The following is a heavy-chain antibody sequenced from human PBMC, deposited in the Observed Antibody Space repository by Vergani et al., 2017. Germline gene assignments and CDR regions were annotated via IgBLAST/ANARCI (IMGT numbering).Heavy chain of an antibody. CDR3: ARAAKGYCSGGSCRPFDY. V-gene: IGHV1-2*02. J-gene: IGHJ4*02. Sequence: VQLVQSGAEVKKPGATVKISCKVSGYTFTDYYMHWVQQAPGKGLEWMGWINPNSGGTNYAQKFQGRVTMTRDTSISTAYMELSRLRSDDTAVYYCARAAKGYCSGGSCRPFDYWGQGTLVTVSS. D-gene: IGHD2-15*01. CDR2: INPNSGGT. CDR1: GYTFTDYY.